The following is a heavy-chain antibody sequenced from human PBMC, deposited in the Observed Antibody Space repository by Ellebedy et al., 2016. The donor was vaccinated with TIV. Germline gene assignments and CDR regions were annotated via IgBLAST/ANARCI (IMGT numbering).Heavy chain of an antibody. D-gene: IGHD3-3*01. CDR3: ARILRAGSDGDYFDY. CDR2: INHSGST. CDR1: GGSFSDYY. Sequence: MPGGSLRLSCAVYGGSFSDYYWTWIRQPPGKGLEWIGDINHSGSTNYSPSFKSRVSISVDTSKNQFALKLSSVTAADTAVYYCARILRAGSDGDYFDYWGQGTQVTASS. J-gene: IGHJ4*02. V-gene: IGHV4-34*01.